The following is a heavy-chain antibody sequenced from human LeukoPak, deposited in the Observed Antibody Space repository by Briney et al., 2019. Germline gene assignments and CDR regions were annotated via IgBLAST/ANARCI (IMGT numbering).Heavy chain of an antibody. CDR3: ARAALGWHDYYYYYMDV. V-gene: IGHV4-34*01. D-gene: IGHD2-15*01. CDR1: GGSFSGYY. CDR2: INHSGST. Sequence: PSETLSLTCAVYGGSFSGYYWSWIRQPPGKGLEWIGEINHSGSTNYNPPLKSRVTISVDTSKNQFSPKLSSVTAADTAVYYCARAALGWHDYYYYYMDVWGKGTTVTVSS. J-gene: IGHJ6*03.